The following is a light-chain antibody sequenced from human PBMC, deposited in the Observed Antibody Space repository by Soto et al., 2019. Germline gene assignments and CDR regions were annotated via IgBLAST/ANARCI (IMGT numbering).Light chain of an antibody. CDR2: DSS. V-gene: IGKV1-33*01. J-gene: IGKJ5*01. Sequence: DIQMTQSPSSLSASVGDRVTITCQASQNTSNYLNWYQQKPGKAPKLLIYDSSSLETGVPSRFSGSGSGTDFTFTISSQQPEDIATYYCQPYDHPLSFGQGTRLEIK. CDR1: QNTSNY. CDR3: QPYDHPLS.